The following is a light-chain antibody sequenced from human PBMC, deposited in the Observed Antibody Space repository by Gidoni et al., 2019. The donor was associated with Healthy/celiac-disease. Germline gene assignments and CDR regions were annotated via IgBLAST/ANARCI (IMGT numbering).Light chain of an antibody. CDR3: QKYNSYST. Sequence: DIQMTQSPSTLSASVGDRVTITCRASQSISSWLAWYQQKPGKAPKLLIYDASSLESVVQSRCRGGGSGTEFTLTISSLQPDDFATYYCQKYNSYSTFGQGTKVEIK. CDR1: QSISSW. V-gene: IGKV1-5*01. CDR2: DAS. J-gene: IGKJ1*01.